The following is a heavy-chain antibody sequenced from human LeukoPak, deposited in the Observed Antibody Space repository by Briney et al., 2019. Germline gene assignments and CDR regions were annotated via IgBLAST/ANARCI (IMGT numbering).Heavy chain of an antibody. CDR1: GFTFSSYA. CDR2: ISSNGGST. V-gene: IGHV3-64D*06. Sequence: GGSLRLSCSASGFTFSSYAMHWVRQAPGKGLEYVSAISSNGGSTYYADSVKGRFTISRDNSKNTLYLQMSSLRAEDTAVYYCVKDRGWGLWFVELYDWGQGTLVTDSS. J-gene: IGHJ4*02. CDR3: VKDRGWGLWFVELYD. D-gene: IGHD3-10*01.